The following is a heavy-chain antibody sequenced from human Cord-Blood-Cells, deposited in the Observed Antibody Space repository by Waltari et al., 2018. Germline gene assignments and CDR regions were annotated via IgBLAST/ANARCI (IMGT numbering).Heavy chain of an antibody. J-gene: IGHJ5*02. CDR1: GGTFSSYA. CDR3: ATHYNNYYDSSGYYYWFDP. CDR2: IIPILGIA. V-gene: IGHV1-69*04. Sequence: QVQLVQSGAEVKKPGSSVKVSCKASGGTFSSYAISWVRRAPGQGLEWMGGIIPILGIANYAQKFQGRVTITADESTSTAYMELSSLRSEDTAVYYCATHYNNYYDSSGYYYWFDPWGQGTLVTVSS. D-gene: IGHD3-22*01.